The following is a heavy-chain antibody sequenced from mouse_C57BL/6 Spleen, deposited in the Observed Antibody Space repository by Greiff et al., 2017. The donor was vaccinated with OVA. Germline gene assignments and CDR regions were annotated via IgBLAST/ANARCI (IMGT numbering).Heavy chain of an antibody. V-gene: IGHV1-26*01. Sequence: EVQLQQSGPELVKPGASVKISCKASGYTFTDYYMNWVKQSHGKSLEWIGDINPNNGGTSYNQKLKGKATLTVDKSSSTAYLELRSLTSEDSAVYYCARSIDADWYFDVWGTGTTVTVSS. CDR3: ARSIDADWYFDV. J-gene: IGHJ1*03. CDR2: INPNNGGT. CDR1: GYTFTDYY.